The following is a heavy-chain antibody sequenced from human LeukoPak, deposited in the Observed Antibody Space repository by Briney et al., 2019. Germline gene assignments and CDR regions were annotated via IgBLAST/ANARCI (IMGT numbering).Heavy chain of an antibody. CDR2: ISYDGSNK. V-gene: IGHV3-30*03. Sequence: GRSLRLSCAASGFTFSSYGMHWVRQAPGKGLEWVAVISYDGSNKYHADSVKGRFTISRDNSKNTLYLQMNSLRAEDTGVYYCARTREQWQVLDYWGQGTLVTVSS. D-gene: IGHD6-19*01. CDR1: GFTFSSYG. J-gene: IGHJ4*02. CDR3: ARTREQWQVLDY.